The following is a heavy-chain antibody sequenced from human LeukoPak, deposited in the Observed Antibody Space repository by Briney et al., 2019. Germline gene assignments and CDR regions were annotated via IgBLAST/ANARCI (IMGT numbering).Heavy chain of an antibody. D-gene: IGHD6-13*01. CDR1: GGSISSSSYY. Sequence: SETLSLTCTVSGGSISSSSYYWGWIRQPPGKGLEWIGSIYYSGSTYYNPSLKGRVTISVDTSKNQFSLKLSSVTAADTAVYYRAGGIAAAGPSFDYWGQGTLVTVSS. V-gene: IGHV4-39*01. J-gene: IGHJ4*02. CDR2: IYYSGST. CDR3: AGGIAAAGPSFDY.